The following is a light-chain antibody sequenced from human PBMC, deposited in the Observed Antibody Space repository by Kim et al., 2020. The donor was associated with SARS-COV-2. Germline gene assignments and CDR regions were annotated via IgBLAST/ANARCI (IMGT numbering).Light chain of an antibody. V-gene: IGLV3-1*01. CDR1: NLRDKY. CDR3: QAWDSSTDV. CDR2: QNS. J-gene: IGLJ1*01. Sequence: SYELTQPPSVSVSPGQTASITCSGDNLRDKYAYWYQQKPGQSPVLVIYQNSKRHSGIPERFSGSNSGNTATLTISGTQAMDEADYYCQAWDSSTDVFGTGTRSPS.